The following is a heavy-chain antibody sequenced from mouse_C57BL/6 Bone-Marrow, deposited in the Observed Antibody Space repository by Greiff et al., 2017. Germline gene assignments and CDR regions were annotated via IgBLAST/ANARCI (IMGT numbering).Heavy chain of an antibody. D-gene: IGHD1-1*01. CDR2: IDPENGDT. J-gene: IGHJ4*01. CDR3: TTRVVVAPYCAMDY. V-gene: IGHV14-4*01. Sequence: VQLQQSGAELVRPGASVKLSCTASGFNIKDDYMHWVKQTPEQGLEWLGWIDPENGDTEYASKFQGKATITADTSSNTAYLQLSSLTSEDTAVYYCTTRVVVAPYCAMDYWGKGTSVTVSS. CDR1: GFNIKDDY.